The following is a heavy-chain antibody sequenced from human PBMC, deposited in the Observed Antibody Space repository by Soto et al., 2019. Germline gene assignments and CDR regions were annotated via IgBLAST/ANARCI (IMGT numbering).Heavy chain of an antibody. Sequence: LKISCKGSGYSFTSYWISWVRQMPGKGLEWMGRIDPSDSYTNYSPSFQGHVTISADKSISTAYLQWSSLKASDTAMYYCATQTTAYYYGSGGFDYWGQGTLVTVSS. CDR1: GYSFTSYW. J-gene: IGHJ4*02. D-gene: IGHD3-10*01. V-gene: IGHV5-10-1*01. CDR2: IDPSDSYT. CDR3: ATQTTAYYYGSGGFDY.